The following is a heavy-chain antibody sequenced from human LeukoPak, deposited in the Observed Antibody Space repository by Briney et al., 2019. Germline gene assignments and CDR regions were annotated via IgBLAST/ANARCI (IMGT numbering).Heavy chain of an antibody. V-gene: IGHV3-48*03. CDR1: GFTFSNYE. Sequence: PGGSLRLSCAASGFTFSNYEMNWVRQAPGEGLEWISYINYSGSTIYYADSVKGRFTISRDNSKNTLYLQMNSLRAEDTAVYYCARYDISGYYLDYWGQGTLVTVPS. J-gene: IGHJ4*02. CDR3: ARYDISGYYLDY. CDR2: INYSGSTI. D-gene: IGHD3-22*01.